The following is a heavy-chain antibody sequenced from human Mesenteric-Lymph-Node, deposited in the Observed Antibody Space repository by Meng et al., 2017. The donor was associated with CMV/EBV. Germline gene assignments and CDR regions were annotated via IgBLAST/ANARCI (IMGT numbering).Heavy chain of an antibody. J-gene: IGHJ4*03. CDR1: GFAFVDYA. V-gene: IGHV3-9*03. Sequence: GGSLRLSCAASGFAFVDYAMHWVRQVPGKCLEWVSGNSWSSGSIGYADSVKGRFTISRDNAKNSLYLQMSSLRVEDMAFYYCAKERGDGSTWYYFDYWGQGTLVTVSS. CDR3: AKERGDGSTWYYFDY. D-gene: IGHD6-13*01. CDR2: NSWSSGSI.